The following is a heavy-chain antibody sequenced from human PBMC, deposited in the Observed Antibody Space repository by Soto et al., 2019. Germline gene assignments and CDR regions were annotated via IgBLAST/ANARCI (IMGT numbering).Heavy chain of an antibody. CDR1: GVAISTYY. CDR3: ARGQRFSDWFDP. J-gene: IGHJ5*02. CDR2: IYSSGST. V-gene: IGHV4-4*07. D-gene: IGHD3-3*01. Sequence: QVHLQESGPGLVKPSETLSLTCTVSGVAISTYYWTWIRQPAGKGLEWIGRIYSSGSTKYNPSLQSRVTISLDTSNNQFSLRLTSVTAADTAVYYCARGQRFSDWFDPWGQGTLVTVAS.